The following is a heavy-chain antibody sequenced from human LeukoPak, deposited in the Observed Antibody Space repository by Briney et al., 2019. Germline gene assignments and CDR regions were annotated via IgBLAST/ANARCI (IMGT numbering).Heavy chain of an antibody. Sequence: SETLSLTCTVSGGSISSYYWSWIRQPPGKGLEWIGYIYYSGSTDYNPSLKSRVTISVDTSKNQFSLKVNSVTAADTAVYYCARGSSSWHYWGQGTLVTVSS. CDR1: GGSISSYY. CDR2: IYYSGST. V-gene: IGHV4-59*01. D-gene: IGHD6-13*01. CDR3: ARGSSSWHY. J-gene: IGHJ4*02.